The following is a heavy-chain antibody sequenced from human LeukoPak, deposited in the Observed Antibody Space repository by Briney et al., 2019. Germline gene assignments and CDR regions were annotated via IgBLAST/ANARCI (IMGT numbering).Heavy chain of an antibody. V-gene: IGHV4-4*02. CDR1: GASISSTNW. Sequence: SGTLSLTCAVSGASISSTNWWSWVRQPPGKGLEWIGEIYHSDSTNYNPSLKSRVTISMDKSKNQFSLKLSSVTAADTAVYYCAVGGVYLRGGAEAFDIWGQGTMVTVSS. J-gene: IGHJ3*02. CDR3: AVGGVYLRGGAEAFDI. CDR2: IYHSDST. D-gene: IGHD3-10*01.